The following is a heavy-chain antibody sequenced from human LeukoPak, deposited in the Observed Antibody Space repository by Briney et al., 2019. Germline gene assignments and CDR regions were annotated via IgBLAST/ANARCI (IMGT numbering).Heavy chain of an antibody. J-gene: IGHJ5*02. CDR3: ARGLRVGATWGTNWFDP. D-gene: IGHD1-26*01. Sequence: SETLSLTCAVYGGSFSGYYWSWIRQPPGKGLEWIGYIYYSGSTNYNPSLKSRVTISVDTSKNQFSLKLSSVTAADTAVYYCARGLRVGATWGTNWFDPWGQGTLVTVSS. V-gene: IGHV4-59*01. CDR1: GGSFSGYY. CDR2: IYYSGST.